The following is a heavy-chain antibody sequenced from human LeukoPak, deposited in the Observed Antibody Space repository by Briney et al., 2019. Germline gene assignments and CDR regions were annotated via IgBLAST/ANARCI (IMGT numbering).Heavy chain of an antibody. V-gene: IGHV3-23*01. CDR3: AKDGYSSGLDY. D-gene: IGHD6-19*01. CDR1: GFTFISYA. Sequence: PGGSLRLSCAASGFTFISYAMSWVRQAPGKGLEWMSVITGTGGSTCYADSVKGRFTISRDNSKNTLYLQMNSLRAEDTAVYYCAKDGYSSGLDYWGQGALVTVSS. CDR2: ITGTGGST. J-gene: IGHJ4*02.